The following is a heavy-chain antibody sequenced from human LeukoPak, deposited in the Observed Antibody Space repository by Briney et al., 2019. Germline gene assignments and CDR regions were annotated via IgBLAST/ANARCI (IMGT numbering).Heavy chain of an antibody. V-gene: IGHV3-30*01. Sequence: GRSLRLSCAASGFTFSSYAMHWVRQAPGKGLEGVAFISYCGSNKYDADSVKGRFTISRDNSKNTLYLPMNSLRAEDTAVYYRARSIVVVTATIDYWGQGTLVTVSS. J-gene: IGHJ4*02. CDR2: ISYCGSNK. CDR3: ARSIVVVTATIDY. D-gene: IGHD2-21*02. CDR1: GFTFSSYA.